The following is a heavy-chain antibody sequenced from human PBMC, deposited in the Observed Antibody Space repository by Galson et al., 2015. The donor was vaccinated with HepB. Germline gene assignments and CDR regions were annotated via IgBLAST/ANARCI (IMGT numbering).Heavy chain of an antibody. D-gene: IGHD5-12*01. CDR1: GFTFSSYA. J-gene: IGHJ4*02. CDR2: ISGSGGST. V-gene: IGHV3-23*01. CDR3: AKDKSVTGYIVATDAFDY. Sequence: SLRLSCAASGFTFSSYAMSWVRQAPGKGLEWVSAISGSGGSTYYADSVKGRFTISRDNSKNTLYLQMNSLRAEDTAVYYCAKDKSVTGYIVATDAFDYWGQGTLVTVSS.